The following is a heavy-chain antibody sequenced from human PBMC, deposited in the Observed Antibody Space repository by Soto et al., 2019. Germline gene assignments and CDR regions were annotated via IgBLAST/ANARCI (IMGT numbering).Heavy chain of an antibody. CDR1: GFSFSTYG. D-gene: IGHD2-8*01. CDR3: ATGYCVNGVCYYGLDV. V-gene: IGHV3-33*03. J-gene: IGHJ6*02. CDR2: IWSDGSNK. Sequence: SLRLSCAASGFSFSTYGMHWVRQAPGKGLEWVAVIWSDGSNKHYADYVKGRFTISRDNSKNTLYLEMNSLRAEDTAVYYCATGYCVNGVCYYGLDVWGQGSTVTVSS.